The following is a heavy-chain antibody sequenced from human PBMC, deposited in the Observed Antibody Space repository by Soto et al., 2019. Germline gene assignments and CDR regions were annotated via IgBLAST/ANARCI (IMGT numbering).Heavy chain of an antibody. CDR1: GGSISSSSYY. Sequence: SETLSLTCTVSGGSISSSSYYWGWIRQPPGKGLEWIGSIYYSGSTYYNPSLKSRVTISVDTSKNQFSLKLSSVTAADTAVYYCAKSGFMVRENNWFDPWGQGTLVTVSS. J-gene: IGHJ5*02. D-gene: IGHD3-10*01. V-gene: IGHV4-39*01. CDR2: IYYSGST. CDR3: AKSGFMVRENNWFDP.